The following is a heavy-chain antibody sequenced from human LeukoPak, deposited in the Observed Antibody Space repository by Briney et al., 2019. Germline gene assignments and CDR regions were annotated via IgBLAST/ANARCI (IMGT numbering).Heavy chain of an antibody. CDR2: ISHDGGTP. J-gene: IGHJ4*02. Sequence: GGSLRLSCAASGFTVSSNYMSWVRQAPGKGLEWVSAISHDGGTPYYADSVKGRFTISRDSSKNTVYLQMNSLRAEDTAVYYCAKARDSLGELSFHGGQGTLVTVSS. V-gene: IGHV3-23*01. CDR3: AKARDSLGELSFH. D-gene: IGHD3-16*02. CDR1: GFTVSSNY.